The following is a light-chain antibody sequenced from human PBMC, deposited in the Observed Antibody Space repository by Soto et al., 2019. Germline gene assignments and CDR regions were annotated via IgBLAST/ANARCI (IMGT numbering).Light chain of an antibody. CDR3: QQYGSSPRT. V-gene: IGKV3-20*01. CDR1: QSVSNNF. J-gene: IGKJ1*01. Sequence: EIVLTQSPGTLSLSPGERATLSCRASQSVSNNFLARYRQKPGQAPRLLIYGASFRATGIPDRFSGSGSGTDFTLTISRLEPEDFAVYYCQQYGSSPRTFGQGTKVELK. CDR2: GAS.